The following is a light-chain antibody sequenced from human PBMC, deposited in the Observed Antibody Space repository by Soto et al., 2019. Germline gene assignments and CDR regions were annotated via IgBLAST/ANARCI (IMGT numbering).Light chain of an antibody. CDR3: HQYGSSPPT. CDR2: GAS. CDR1: QSVYKNF. V-gene: IGKV3-20*01. Sequence: EIVLPQSPGTLSLSPGERATLSCRASQSVYKNFLAWYQQKPGQAPRLLINGASNRATGIPDRFSGSGSGTDFSLTIDRLEPEDFAVYFCHQYGSSPPTFGGGTKVAIK. J-gene: IGKJ4*01.